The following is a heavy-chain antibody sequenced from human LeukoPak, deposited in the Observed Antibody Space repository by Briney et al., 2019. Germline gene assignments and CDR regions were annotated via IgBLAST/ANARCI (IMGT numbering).Heavy chain of an antibody. CDR1: GFTFSSYA. V-gene: IGHV3-23*01. D-gene: IGHD3-10*01. Sequence: GGSLRLSCAASGFTFSSYAMSWVRQAPGKGLEWVSAISGSGGSTYCADSVKGRFTISRDNSKNTLYLQMNSLRAEDTAVYYCAKSMVRGVNYYWGQGTLVTVSS. CDR2: ISGSGGST. J-gene: IGHJ4*02. CDR3: AKSMVRGVNYY.